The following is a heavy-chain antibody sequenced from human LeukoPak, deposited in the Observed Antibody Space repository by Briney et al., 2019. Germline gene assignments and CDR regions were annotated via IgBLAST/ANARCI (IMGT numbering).Heavy chain of an antibody. CDR1: GVTFSSYS. J-gene: IGHJ4*02. V-gene: IGHV3-48*01. CDR2: ISSSSTIT. Sequence: GGSLRLSCAASGVTFSSYSMNWVRQAPGKGLEWVSYISSSSTITYYADSVKGRFTISRDNAKNSLYLQMNRLRAEDTAMYYCAVSFDYWGQGTLVTVSS. D-gene: IGHD5/OR15-5a*01. CDR3: AVSFDY.